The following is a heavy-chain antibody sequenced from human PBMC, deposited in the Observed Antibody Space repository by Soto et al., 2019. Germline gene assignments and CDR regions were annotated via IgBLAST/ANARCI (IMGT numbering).Heavy chain of an antibody. J-gene: IGHJ6*02. CDR1: GDSVSSNSAA. CDR2: TYYRSKWYN. Sequence: PSQTLSLTCAISGDSVSSNSAAWNWIRQSPSRGLEWLGGTYYRSKWYNDYAVSVKSRITINPDTSKNQFSLQLNSVTPEDTAVYYCARDLEVPAAMWNYYYYGMDVWGQGTTVTVSS. CDR3: ARDLEVPAAMWNYYYYGMDV. D-gene: IGHD2-2*01. V-gene: IGHV6-1*01.